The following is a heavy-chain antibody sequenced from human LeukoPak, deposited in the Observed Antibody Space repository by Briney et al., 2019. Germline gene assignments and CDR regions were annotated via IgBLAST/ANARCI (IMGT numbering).Heavy chain of an antibody. D-gene: IGHD3-9*01. J-gene: IGHJ4*02. CDR2: ISGRSGNI. CDR3: ARPNTGGFDWFGLLY. V-gene: IGHV3-21*01. Sequence: GGSLRLSCAASGFTFSSYGMNWVRQAPGKGLEWVSSISGRSGNIYYADSVKGRFIMSRDNAKNSLYLQMNSLRAEDTAVYYCARPNTGGFDWFGLLYWGQGTLVTVSS. CDR1: GFTFSSYG.